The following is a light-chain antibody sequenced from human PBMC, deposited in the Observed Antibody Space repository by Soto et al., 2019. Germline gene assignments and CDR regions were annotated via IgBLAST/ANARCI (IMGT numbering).Light chain of an antibody. Sequence: EVVLTQSPGTLSLSPGERATLSCRASQSVSNKYLAWYQTKPGQAPRLLIFGSSDRATGIPDRFSGSGSGTDFNLTISRLEPEDFAVYDCQQYGSSPPYTFGQGTKLEIK. J-gene: IGKJ2*01. CDR2: GSS. CDR1: QSVSNKY. V-gene: IGKV3-20*01. CDR3: QQYGSSPPYT.